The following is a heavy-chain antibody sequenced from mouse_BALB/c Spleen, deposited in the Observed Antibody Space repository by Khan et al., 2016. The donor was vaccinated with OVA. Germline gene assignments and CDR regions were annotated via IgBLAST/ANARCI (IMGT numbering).Heavy chain of an antibody. Sequence: QMQLEESGPGLVAPSQSLSITCTVSGYSLTSYGVHWVRQPPGKGLVWLIVIWSDGASTYNSALKSRLSISKDNSKSQVFLKMNSLQTYDTAMYYCARGNFYAMDYWGQGTSVTVSS. D-gene: IGHD2-1*01. J-gene: IGHJ4*01. CDR3: ARGNFYAMDY. CDR2: IWSDGAS. CDR1: GYSLTSYG. V-gene: IGHV2-6*02.